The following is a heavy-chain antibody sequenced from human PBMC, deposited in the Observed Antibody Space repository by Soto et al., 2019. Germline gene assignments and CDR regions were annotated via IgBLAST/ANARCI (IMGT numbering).Heavy chain of an antibody. CDR1: GYTFTSYG. V-gene: IGHV1-18*01. CDR2: ISAYNGNT. J-gene: IGHJ6*02. Sequence: ASVKVSCKASGYTFTSYGISWVRQAPGQGLEWMGWISAYNGNTNYAQKLQGRVTMTTDTSTSTAYMELRSLRSDDTAVYYCARVGASITIFGVVIAGGAYYYGMDVWGQGTTVTVSS. CDR3: ARVGASITIFGVVIAGGAYYYGMDV. D-gene: IGHD3-3*01.